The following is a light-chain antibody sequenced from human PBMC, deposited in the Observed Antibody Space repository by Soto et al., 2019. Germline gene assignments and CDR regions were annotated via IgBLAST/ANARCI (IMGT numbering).Light chain of an antibody. CDR1: SRDVGGYNY. CDR2: EVS. J-gene: IGLJ3*02. Sequence: SVLTQPRSAAGSPGDSVTISCSGTSRDVGGYNYVSWYQQHPGKAPKLIISEVSKRPSGVPDRFAGSESGNTASLSVSGLPADDEADYYCSSYAGSNNLVFGGGT. V-gene: IGLV2-8*01. CDR3: SSYAGSNNLV.